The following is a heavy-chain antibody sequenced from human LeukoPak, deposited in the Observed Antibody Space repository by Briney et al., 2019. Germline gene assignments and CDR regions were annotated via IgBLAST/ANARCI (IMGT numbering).Heavy chain of an antibody. J-gene: IGHJ4*02. CDR2: IYHSGST. CDR3: ASRYYYDSSGYLPNDY. CDR1: GGSISSSSYF. V-gene: IGHV4-39*01. D-gene: IGHD3-22*01. Sequence: PSETLSLTCTVSGGSISSSSYFWGWIRQPPGKGLEWIGIIYHSGSTYYNSSLKSRVNISVDTSKNQFSLKLSSVTAADTAVYYCASRYYYDSSGYLPNDYWGQGTLVTVSS.